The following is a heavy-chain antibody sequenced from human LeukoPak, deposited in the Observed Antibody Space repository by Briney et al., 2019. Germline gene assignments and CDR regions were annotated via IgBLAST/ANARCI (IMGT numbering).Heavy chain of an antibody. CDR3: AREYSVVVPAAIDYYYMDV. CDR2: ISSSSSTI. D-gene: IGHD2-2*02. CDR1: GFTFSSYS. Sequence: GGSLRLSCAASGFTFSSYSMNWVRQAPGKGLEWVSYISSSSSTIYYADSVKGRFTIPRDNAKNSLYLQMNSLRAEDTAVYYCAREYSVVVPAAIDYYYMDVWGKGTTVTVSS. V-gene: IGHV3-48*01. J-gene: IGHJ6*03.